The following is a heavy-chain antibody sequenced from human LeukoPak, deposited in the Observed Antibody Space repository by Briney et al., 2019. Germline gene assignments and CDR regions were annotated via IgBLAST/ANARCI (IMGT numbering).Heavy chain of an antibody. J-gene: IGHJ4*02. CDR3: ARGPVGLPYYYGSVDLDY. Sequence: PGGSLRLSCAASGFTFSGYWMSWVRQVPGKGLEWVASIKQDGSERFYVGSVRGRFTISRDNAKNSLYLQMNSLRADDTALYYCARGPVGLPYYYGSVDLDYWGQGTLTTVSS. CDR1: GFTFSGYW. V-gene: IGHV3-7*01. D-gene: IGHD3-10*01. CDR2: IKQDGSER.